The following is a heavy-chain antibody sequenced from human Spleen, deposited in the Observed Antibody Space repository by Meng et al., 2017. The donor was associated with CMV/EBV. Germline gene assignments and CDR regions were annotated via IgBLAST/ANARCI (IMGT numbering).Heavy chain of an antibody. J-gene: IGHJ4*02. CDR2: IHHGGNT. CDR1: GCSLSSSYW. D-gene: IGHD6-19*01. Sequence: LTFAGSGCSLSSSYWWNWVRQAPGKGLEWVGEIHHGGNTNYNPSLKSRVTMSVDKSRNQFSLKLSSVTAADTAVYYCAVVYSSALNYWGQGTLVTVSS. V-gene: IGHV4-4*02. CDR3: AVVYSSALNY.